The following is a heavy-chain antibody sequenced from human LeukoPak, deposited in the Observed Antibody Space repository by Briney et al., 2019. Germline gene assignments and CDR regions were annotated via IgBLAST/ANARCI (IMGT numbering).Heavy chain of an antibody. D-gene: IGHD3-22*01. CDR2: ISDSSTTI. Sequence: GGSLRLSCAASGFTFIGYSMNWVRQAPGKGLEWVSYISDSSTTIYYADSVKGRFTISRDNAKNSMYLQMNSLKAEDTAVYYCAREGYYDSSGPIDYGGQGTLVTVSS. J-gene: IGHJ4*02. V-gene: IGHV3-48*01. CDR1: GFTFIGYS. CDR3: AREGYYDSSGPIDY.